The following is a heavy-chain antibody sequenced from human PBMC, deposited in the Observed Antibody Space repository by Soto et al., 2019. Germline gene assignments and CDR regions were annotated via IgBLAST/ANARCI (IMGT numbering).Heavy chain of an antibody. Sequence: QVQLVQSGAEVKKPGSSVKVSCKASGGTFSSYAISWVRQAPGQGLEWMGGIIPSFGTANYAQKFQGRVTITADESTSTAYVELSSLGADDRAVDYCARDKRYCSSTRRYTVADSYYGMGVCGHGTTVTVSS. CDR1: GGTFSSYA. CDR3: ARDKRYCSSTRRYTVADSYYGMGV. CDR2: IIPSFGTA. V-gene: IGHV1-69*01. D-gene: IGHD2-2*02. J-gene: IGHJ6*02.